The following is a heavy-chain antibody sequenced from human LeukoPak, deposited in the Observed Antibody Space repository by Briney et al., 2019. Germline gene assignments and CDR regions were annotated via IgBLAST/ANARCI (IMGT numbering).Heavy chain of an antibody. J-gene: IGHJ4*02. CDR2: ISGRSGTT. CDR3: ARLPGGVVIDAGLY. Sequence: GGSLRLSCVASGFTFTSSAMSWVRQAPGKGLEWVSAISGRSGTTYYADSVKGRVTISRDNAKNSLYLQMNSLRAEDTAMYYCARLPGGVVIDAGLYWGQGTLVTVSS. V-gene: IGHV3-23*01. CDR1: GFTFTSSA. D-gene: IGHD2-21*01.